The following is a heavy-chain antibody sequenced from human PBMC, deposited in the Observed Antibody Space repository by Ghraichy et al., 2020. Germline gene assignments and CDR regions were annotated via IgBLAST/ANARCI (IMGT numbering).Heavy chain of an antibody. J-gene: IGHJ3*02. D-gene: IGHD3-3*01. CDR3: ARDESAAFDI. Sequence: GGSLRLSCAASGFTFSRYSMNWVRQAPGKGLEWVSSISSSSSYIYYADSVKGRFTISRDNAKNSLYLQMNSLRAEDTAVYYCARDESAAFDIWGQGTMVTVSS. V-gene: IGHV3-21*01. CDR2: ISSSSSYI. CDR1: GFTFSRYS.